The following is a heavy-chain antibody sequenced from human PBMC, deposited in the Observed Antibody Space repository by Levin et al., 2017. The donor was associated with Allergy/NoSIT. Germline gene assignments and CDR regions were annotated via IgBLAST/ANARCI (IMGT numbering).Heavy chain of an antibody. CDR2: INHSGST. Sequence: SQTLSLTCAVYGGSFSGSYWSWIRQPPGKGLEWIGEINHSGSTNYNPSLKSRVTISVDTSKNQFSLKLSSVTAADTAVYYCARGGIAARQKEKRIPYYYYYYMDVWGKGTTVTVSS. CDR3: ARGGIAARQKEKRIPYYYYYYMDV. CDR1: GGSFSGSY. J-gene: IGHJ6*03. V-gene: IGHV4-34*01. D-gene: IGHD6-6*01.